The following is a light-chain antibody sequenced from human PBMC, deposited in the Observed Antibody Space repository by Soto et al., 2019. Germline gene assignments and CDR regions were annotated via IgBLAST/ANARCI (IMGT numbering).Light chain of an antibody. V-gene: IGKV1-17*01. CDR1: LDIGLD. Sequence: DIQLAQSPSSLSASVGDRVTIICRSSLDIGLDLGWYQQRPGEAPRRLIYGASNLQAGVPGRFSGSGSGTRFTLTISSLQPEDFATYYCQQYNSYSPWTFGQGTKVEIK. CDR2: GAS. CDR3: QQYNSYSPWT. J-gene: IGKJ1*01.